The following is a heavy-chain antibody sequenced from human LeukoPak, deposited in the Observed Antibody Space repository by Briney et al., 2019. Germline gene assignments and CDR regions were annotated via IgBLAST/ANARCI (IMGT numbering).Heavy chain of an antibody. J-gene: IGHJ5*02. Sequence: SETLSLTCAVYGGSFSGYYWSWIRQPPGKGLEWIGEINHSGSTNYNPSLKSRVTISVDTSKNQFSLKLSSVTAADTAVYYCARARVAGTDNWFDPWGQGTLVTVSS. CDR2: INHSGST. CDR1: GGSFSGYY. V-gene: IGHV4-34*01. D-gene: IGHD6-19*01. CDR3: ARARVAGTDNWFDP.